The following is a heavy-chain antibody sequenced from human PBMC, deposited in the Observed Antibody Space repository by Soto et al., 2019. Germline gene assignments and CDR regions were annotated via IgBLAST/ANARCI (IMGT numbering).Heavy chain of an antibody. CDR2: TYSGGST. CDR1: GFTVSRNY. Sequence: EVQLVESGGGLIQPGGSLRLSCAASGFTVSRNYMSWVRQAPGKGLEWVSVTYSGGSTFYTDSVKGRFTISRDNSKNTLYLQMNSLRAEDTAVYYCARDLYYYGSGDDSYGMDVWGQGTTVTVSS. D-gene: IGHD3-10*01. J-gene: IGHJ6*02. V-gene: IGHV3-53*01. CDR3: ARDLYYYGSGDDSYGMDV.